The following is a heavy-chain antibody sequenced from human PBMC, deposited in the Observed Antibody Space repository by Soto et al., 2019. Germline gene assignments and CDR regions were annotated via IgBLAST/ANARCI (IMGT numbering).Heavy chain of an antibody. CDR2: INHSGST. CDR1: GGSFSGYY. V-gene: IGHV4-34*01. CDR3: ARRSIAARGNWFDP. J-gene: IGHJ5*02. Sequence: SETLSLTCAVYGGSFSGYYWSWIRQPPGKGLEWIGEINHSGSTNYNPSLKSRVTISVDTSKNQFSLKLSSVTAADTAVYYCARRSIAARGNWFDPWGQGALVTVSS. D-gene: IGHD6-6*01.